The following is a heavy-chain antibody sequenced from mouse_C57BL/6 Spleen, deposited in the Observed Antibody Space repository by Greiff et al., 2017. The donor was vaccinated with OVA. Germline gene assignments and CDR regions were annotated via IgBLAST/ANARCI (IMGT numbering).Heavy chain of an antibody. J-gene: IGHJ4*01. Sequence: EVMLVESGGGLVKPGGSLKLSCAASGFTFSDYGMHWVRQAPEKGLEWVAYISSGSSTIYYADTVKGLFTISRDNAKNTLFLLMTSLRSEDTAMYYCARCCYYGSMDDWGQGTSVTVSA. CDR2: ISSGSSTI. CDR1: GFTFSDYG. V-gene: IGHV5-17*01. D-gene: IGHD1-1*01. CDR3: ARCCYYGSMDD.